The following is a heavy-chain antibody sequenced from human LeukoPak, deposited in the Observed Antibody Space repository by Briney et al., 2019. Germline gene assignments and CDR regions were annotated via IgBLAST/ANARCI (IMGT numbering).Heavy chain of an antibody. CDR1: GFTFSSYA. CDR2: ISGSGGST. Sequence: GGSLRLSCAASGFTFSSYALSWVRQAPGKGLEWVSAISGSGGSTYYADSVKGRFTISRDNSKNTLYLQMNSLRAEDTAVYYCAKANYYDSSGYDYWGQGTLVTVSS. D-gene: IGHD3-22*01. CDR3: AKANYYDSSGYDY. V-gene: IGHV3-23*01. J-gene: IGHJ4*02.